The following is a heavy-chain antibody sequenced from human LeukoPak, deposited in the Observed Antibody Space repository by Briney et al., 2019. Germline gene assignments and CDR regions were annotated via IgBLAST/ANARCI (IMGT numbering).Heavy chain of an antibody. J-gene: IGHJ4*02. V-gene: IGHV3-48*01. CDR2: ITSDSSTI. D-gene: IGHD2-15*01. Sequence: GGSLRLSCAASGFAFSTYAMNWVRQAPGKGLEWVSFITSDSSTIYYADSMKGRFTISRDNAENSLYLQMNSLSAEDTAVYYCARDRMGGSFDYWGQGTLVTVSS. CDR1: GFAFSTYA. CDR3: ARDRMGGSFDY.